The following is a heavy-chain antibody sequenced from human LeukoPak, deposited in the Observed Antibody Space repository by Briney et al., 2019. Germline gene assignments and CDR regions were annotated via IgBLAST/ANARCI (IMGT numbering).Heavy chain of an antibody. CDR2: ISYDGSDK. D-gene: IGHD2-21*02. J-gene: IGHJ4*02. V-gene: IGHV3-30*03. Sequence: PGGSLRLSCAASGFTFSNYSMNWVRQAPGKGLEWVAVISYDGSDKYYADSVKGRFTISRDNSKNTLFLQMNSLRAEDTAVYFCARDVGGGDTFDYWGQGTLVTVSS. CDR3: ARDVGGGDTFDY. CDR1: GFTFSNYS.